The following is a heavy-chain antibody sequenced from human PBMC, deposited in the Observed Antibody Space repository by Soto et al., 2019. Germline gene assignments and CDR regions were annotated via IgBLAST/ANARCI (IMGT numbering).Heavy chain of an antibody. CDR3: ARPLLGGYYYGMDV. V-gene: IGHV1-3*01. Sequence: ASVKVSCKASGYTFTSYAMHWVRQAPGQRLEWMGWINAGNGNTKYSQKFQGRVTITRDTSASTAYMELSSLRSEDTAVYYCARPLLGGYYYGMDVWGQGTTVTVSS. J-gene: IGHJ6*02. CDR1: GYTFTSYA. CDR2: INAGNGNT. D-gene: IGHD1-26*01.